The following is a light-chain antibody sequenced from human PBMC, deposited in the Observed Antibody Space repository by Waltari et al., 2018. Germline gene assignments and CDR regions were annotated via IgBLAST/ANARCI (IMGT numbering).Light chain of an antibody. V-gene: IGLV3-21*03. Sequence: SXVLTQXPSXSVAPGKTARINCGGNNIVSQRVHWYQQKAGQAPVLVVYDDSDRPSGIPXRXXGSXFGNTXTLTIRRVEGGDEADYYXQVWDSSDXXVVFGGGTKLTVL. J-gene: IGLJ2*01. CDR3: QVWDSSDXXVV. CDR2: DDS. CDR1: NIVSQR.